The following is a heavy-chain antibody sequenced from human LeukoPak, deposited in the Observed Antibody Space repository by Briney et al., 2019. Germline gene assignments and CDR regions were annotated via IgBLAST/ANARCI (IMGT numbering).Heavy chain of an antibody. CDR2: IYYSGST. Sequence: SETLSLTCTVSGGSISSYYWSWIRQPPGKGLEWIGYIYYSGSTNHNPSLKSRVTISVDTSKNQFSLRLSSVTAADTAVYYCARHTSGHDFDWLLYWFAFDIWGQGTMVTVSS. CDR3: ARHTSGHDFDWLLYWFAFDI. CDR1: GGSISSYY. J-gene: IGHJ3*02. V-gene: IGHV4-59*08. D-gene: IGHD3-9*01.